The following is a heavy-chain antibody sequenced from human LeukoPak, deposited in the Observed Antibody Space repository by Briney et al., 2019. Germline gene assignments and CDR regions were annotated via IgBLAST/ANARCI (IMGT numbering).Heavy chain of an antibody. CDR3: ARDHDIEARLFSFDS. J-gene: IGHJ4*02. V-gene: IGHV3-30-3*01. D-gene: IGHD6-6*01. CDR1: GFTFSSYA. Sequence: PGGSLRLSCAASGFTFSSYAMHWVRQAPGKGLEWVAVISYDGSNKYYADSVKGRFTISRENSKNTLYLQMNSLRTEDTAVYYCARDHDIEARLFSFDSWGQGTLVTVSS. CDR2: ISYDGSNK.